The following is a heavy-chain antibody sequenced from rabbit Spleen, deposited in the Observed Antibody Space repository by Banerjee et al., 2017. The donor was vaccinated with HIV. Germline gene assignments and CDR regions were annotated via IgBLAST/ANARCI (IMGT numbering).Heavy chain of an antibody. J-gene: IGHJ2*01. D-gene: IGHD1-1*01. CDR2: INAVTGKA. CDR3: ARNYVNAFDP. V-gene: IGHV1S45*01. CDR1: GFFFSNKTV. Sequence: QEQLVESGGGLVKPEGSLKLSCTASGFFFSNKTVMCWVRQAPGKGLEWIACINAVTGKAVYASWAKGRFTVSKTSSTTVTLQMTSLTAADTATYFCARNYVNAFDPWGQGTLVTVS.